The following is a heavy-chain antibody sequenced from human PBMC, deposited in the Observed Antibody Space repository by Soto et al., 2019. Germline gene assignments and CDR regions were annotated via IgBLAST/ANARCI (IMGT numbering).Heavy chain of an antibody. V-gene: IGHV1-18*01. CDR3: AGYCSGGSCLSPTLYYYYGMDV. D-gene: IGHD2-15*01. J-gene: IGHJ6*02. Sequence: GASVKVSCKASGYTFTSYGISWVRQAPGQGLEWMGWISTYDGVTNYAQILQGRVTMTTDTSTSTAYMELTSLKSDDTAVYYCAGYCSGGSCLSPTLYYYYGMDVWGQGTTVTVSS. CDR2: ISTYDGVT. CDR1: GYTFTSYG.